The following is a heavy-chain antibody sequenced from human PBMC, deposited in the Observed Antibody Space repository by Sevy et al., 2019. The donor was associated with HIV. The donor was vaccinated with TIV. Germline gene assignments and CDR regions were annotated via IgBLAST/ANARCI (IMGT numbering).Heavy chain of an antibody. J-gene: IGHJ6*02. D-gene: IGHD1-1*01. V-gene: IGHV3-11*01. Sequence: GGSLRLSCAASGFTFSDYYMSWIRQAPGKGLEWVSYISSGGSTIYYAYSVKGRFTNTRDNAKNSLYLQMNSLRAEDTAVYYCARCWKNLGESYYYYGMDVWGQGTTVTVSS. CDR1: GFTFSDYY. CDR3: ARCWKNLGESYYYYGMDV. CDR2: ISSGGSTI.